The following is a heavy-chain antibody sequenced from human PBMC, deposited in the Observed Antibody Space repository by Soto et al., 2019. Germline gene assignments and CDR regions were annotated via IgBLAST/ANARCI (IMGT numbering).Heavy chain of an antibody. V-gene: IGHV4-34*01. J-gene: IGHJ4*02. CDR2: INHSGTT. CDR1: GGSFSAYY. Sequence: PSETLSLTCAVYGGSFSAYYWSWIRQPPGRGLEWIGEINHSGTTNYNPSLKSRVTISVDTSKNQFSLKLSSVTAADTAVYYCARNYGPIDYWGQGTLVTVSS. D-gene: IGHD3-10*01. CDR3: ARNYGPIDY.